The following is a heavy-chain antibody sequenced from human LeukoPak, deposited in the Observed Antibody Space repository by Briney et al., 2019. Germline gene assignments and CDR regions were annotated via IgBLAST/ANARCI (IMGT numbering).Heavy chain of an antibody. CDR2: IYYTGTR. Sequence: SETLSLTCTVSGGSISSHYWSWIRQPPGKGLEWIAYIYYTGTRNYNPSLKSRVTISVDTSKNQISLRLSSVTAADTAVYYCARQGIDAFDIWGQGTLVAVSS. CDR3: ARQGIDAFDI. CDR1: GGSISSHY. J-gene: IGHJ3*02. V-gene: IGHV4-59*08.